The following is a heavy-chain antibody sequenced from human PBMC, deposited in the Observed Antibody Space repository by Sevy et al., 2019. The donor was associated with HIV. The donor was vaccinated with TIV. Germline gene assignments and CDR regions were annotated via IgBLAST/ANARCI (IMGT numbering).Heavy chain of an antibody. CDR3: AKGGGGHYDPDEIAYYFYYYNMDV. Sequence: GGSLRLSCAVSGFSFDSYGMTWVRQAPGKGLEWVSAISGSGTRTYYADSVKGRFIISRDNSKNTLDLQMNSLRAEDMATYYCAKGGGGHYDPDEIAYYFYYYNMDVWGKGTTVTVSS. CDR2: ISGSGTRT. V-gene: IGHV3-23*01. CDR1: GFSFDSYG. J-gene: IGHJ6*03. D-gene: IGHD3-22*01.